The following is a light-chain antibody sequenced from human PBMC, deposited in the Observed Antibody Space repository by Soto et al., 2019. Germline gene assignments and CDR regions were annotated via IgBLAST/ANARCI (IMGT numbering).Light chain of an antibody. J-gene: IGKJ2*01. CDR2: AAS. CDR1: QNIYSN. Sequence: DTVMTQSPATLSVSPGERATLSCRASQNIYSNLAWYQQTPGQAPRLLIYAASTRAPGTPARFSGSGSGTEFTLTISSLQSEDFAVYYCQQYAHWPPYTCGQGTTLEIK. CDR3: QQYAHWPPYT. V-gene: IGKV3-15*01.